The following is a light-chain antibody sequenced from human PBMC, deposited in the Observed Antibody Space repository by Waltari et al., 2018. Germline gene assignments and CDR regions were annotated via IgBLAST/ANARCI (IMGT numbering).Light chain of an antibody. CDR1: QSISTY. J-gene: IGKJ4*01. CDR2: DSS. V-gene: IGKV3-11*01. Sequence: EIVLKHSPATLSLSRGERATLSWRARQSISTYLACYQQRPGQAPTLLIYDSSNRATGIPARFSGSGSGTDFTLTISSLGPEDFAVYYCQQRYNWPLTFGVGSKVEI. CDR3: QQRYNWPLT.